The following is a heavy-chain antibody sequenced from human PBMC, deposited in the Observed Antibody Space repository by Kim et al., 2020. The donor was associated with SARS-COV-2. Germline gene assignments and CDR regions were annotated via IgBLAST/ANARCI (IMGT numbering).Heavy chain of an antibody. CDR2: IWYDGSNK. CDR1: GFTFSSYG. CDR3: ARTSYDSSGYYYWVDDY. D-gene: IGHD3-22*01. Sequence: GGSLRLSCAASGFTFSSYGMHWVRQAPGKGLEWVAVIWYDGSNKYYADSVKGRFTISRDNSKNTLYLQMSSLRAEDTAVYYCARTSYDSSGYYYWVDDYWGQGTLVTVSS. V-gene: IGHV3-33*01. J-gene: IGHJ4*02.